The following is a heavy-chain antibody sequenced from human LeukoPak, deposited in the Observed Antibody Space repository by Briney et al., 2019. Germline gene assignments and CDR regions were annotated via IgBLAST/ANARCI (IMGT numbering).Heavy chain of an antibody. CDR2: ISAYNGNT. J-gene: IGHJ4*02. D-gene: IGHD3-3*01. CDR1: GYTFTSYG. Sequence: ASVKLSRKASGYTFTSYGISWVRQAPGQGLEWMGWISAYNGNTNYAQKLQGRVTMTTDTSTSTAYMELRSLRSDDTAVYYCARDHYDFWSGPGDPSNDRYKFDYWGQGTLVTVSS. CDR3: ARDHYDFWSGPGDPSNDRYKFDY. V-gene: IGHV1-18*01.